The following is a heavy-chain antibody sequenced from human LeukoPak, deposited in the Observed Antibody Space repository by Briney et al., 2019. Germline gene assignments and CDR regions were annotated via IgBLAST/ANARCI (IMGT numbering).Heavy chain of an antibody. V-gene: IGHV1-2*02. CDR2: IHPNSGDT. CDR3: ARLAAVPG. D-gene: IGHD6-19*01. J-gene: IGHJ1*01. Sequence: ASVKVSCKASGYTFTGYYLHWVRQAPGQGFEWMGWIHPNSGDTNYAQKFQGRVTMTRDTSISTAYMELSSLRSDDTAVYYCARLAAVPGWGQGTLVGVSS. CDR1: GYTFTGYY.